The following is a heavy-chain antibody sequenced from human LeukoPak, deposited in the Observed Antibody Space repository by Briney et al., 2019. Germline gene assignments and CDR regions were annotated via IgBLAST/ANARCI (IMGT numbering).Heavy chain of an antibody. J-gene: IGHJ4*02. CDR2: IYYSGST. CDR3: ARAFSSSLFDY. Sequence: TSETLSPTCTVSGGSVSSGSYYWSWIRQSPGKGLEWIGFIYYSGSTNYNPSLKSRVSISVDTSKNQFSLKLSPVTAADTAVYYCARAFSSSLFDYWGQGTLVTVSS. D-gene: IGHD6-19*01. CDR1: GGSVSSGSYY. V-gene: IGHV4-61*01.